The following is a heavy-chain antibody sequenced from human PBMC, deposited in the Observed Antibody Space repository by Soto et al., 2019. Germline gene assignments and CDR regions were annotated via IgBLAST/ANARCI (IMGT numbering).Heavy chain of an antibody. CDR1: GFTFSNAW. CDR2: IKSKTDGGTT. D-gene: IGHD2-21*01. J-gene: IGHJ6*02. CDR3: TTQLYYGVLIGRPIYYGMVF. V-gene: IGHV3-15*07. Sequence: GASLKISCAASGFTFSNAWMNWVRQAPGKGLEWVGRIKSKTDGGTTDYAAPVKGRFTISRDDSKNTLYLQMNSLKTEDTAVYYCTTQLYYGVLIGRPIYYGMVFWGQGTMVNV.